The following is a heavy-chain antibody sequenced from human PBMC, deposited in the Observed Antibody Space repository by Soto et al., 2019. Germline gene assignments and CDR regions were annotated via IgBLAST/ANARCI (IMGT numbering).Heavy chain of an antibody. D-gene: IGHD3-3*01. Sequence: GASVKVSCKASGYTFTSYGISWVRQAPGQGLEWMGWISAYNGNTNYAQKLQGRVTMTTDTSTSTAYMELRSLRSDDTAVYYCARGSPDTIFGVVIDYRGQGTLVTVSS. CDR2: ISAYNGNT. CDR3: ARGSPDTIFGVVIDY. CDR1: GYTFTSYG. J-gene: IGHJ4*02. V-gene: IGHV1-18*01.